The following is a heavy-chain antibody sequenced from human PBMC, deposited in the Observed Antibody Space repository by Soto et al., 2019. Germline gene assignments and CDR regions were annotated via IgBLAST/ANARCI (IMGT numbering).Heavy chain of an antibody. CDR1: GASISSTSYY. V-gene: IGHV4-39*01. Sequence: QLQLQESGPGLVKPSETLSLTCTVSGASISSTSYYWGWIRQPPGKGLEWIGSIHYSGSTYNNPSLKSRVTISVDTSKNQFSLKLSSVTAADTAVYHCARHAVAGTGWFDPWGQGTLVIVSS. CDR3: ARHAVAGTGWFDP. CDR2: IHYSGST. D-gene: IGHD6-19*01. J-gene: IGHJ5*02.